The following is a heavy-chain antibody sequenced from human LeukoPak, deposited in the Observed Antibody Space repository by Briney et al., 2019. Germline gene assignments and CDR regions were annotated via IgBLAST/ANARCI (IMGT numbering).Heavy chain of an antibody. D-gene: IGHD6-13*01. CDR2: ISAYNGNT. CDR3: ARVRAAGNFYFDY. CDR1: GYTFTSYG. V-gene: IGHV1-18*01. J-gene: IGHJ4*02. Sequence: ASVKVSCKASGYTFTSYGISWVRQAPGQVLGCMGWISAYNGNTNYAQKLQDRVTMTTDTSTSTAYMELRSLRSDDTAVYYCARVRAAGNFYFDYWGQGTLVTVSS.